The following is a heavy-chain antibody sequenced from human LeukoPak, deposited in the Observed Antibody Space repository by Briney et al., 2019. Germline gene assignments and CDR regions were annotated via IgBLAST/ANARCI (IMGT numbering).Heavy chain of an antibody. D-gene: IGHD2-15*01. Sequence: SETLSLTCAVSGGSISSSNWWSWVRQPPGKGLEWIGEIYHSGSTNYNPSLKSRVTISVDKSKNQFSLKLSSVTAADTAVYYCASCWVGGWYFDLWGRGTLVTVSS. J-gene: IGHJ2*01. V-gene: IGHV4-4*02. CDR2: IYHSGST. CDR1: GGSISSSNW. CDR3: ASCWVGGWYFDL.